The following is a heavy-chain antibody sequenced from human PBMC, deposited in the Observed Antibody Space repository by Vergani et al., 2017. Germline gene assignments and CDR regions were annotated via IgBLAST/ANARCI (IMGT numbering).Heavy chain of an antibody. CDR2: IYYSGST. Sequence: QVQLPESGPGLVKPSETLSLTCTVSGGSISSYYWSWIRQPPGKGLEWIGYIYYSGSTNYNPSLKSRVTISVDTSKNQFSLKLSSVTAADTAVYYCARSKETSAGRFDPWGQGTLVTVSS. CDR3: ARSKETSAGRFDP. CDR1: GGSISSYY. D-gene: IGHD5-24*01. J-gene: IGHJ5*02. V-gene: IGHV4-59*08.